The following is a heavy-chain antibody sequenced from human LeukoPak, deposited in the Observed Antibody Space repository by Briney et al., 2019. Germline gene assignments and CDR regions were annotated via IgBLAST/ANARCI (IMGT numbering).Heavy chain of an antibody. CDR2: ISYDGSNK. Sequence: GGSLRLSCAASGFTFSSYWMSWVRQAPGKGLEWVAVISYDGSNKYYADSVKGRFTISRDNSKNTLYLQMNSLRAEDTAVYYCAKDSRRNSGSYIFDYWGQGTLVTVSS. CDR3: AKDSRRNSGSYIFDY. D-gene: IGHD1-26*01. CDR1: GFTFSSYW. J-gene: IGHJ4*02. V-gene: IGHV3-30*18.